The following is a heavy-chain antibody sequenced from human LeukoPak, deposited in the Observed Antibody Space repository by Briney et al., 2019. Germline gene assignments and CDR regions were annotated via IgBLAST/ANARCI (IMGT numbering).Heavy chain of an antibody. CDR3: ARELGYCSSTSCYSGNWFDP. J-gene: IGHJ5*02. Sequence: SVRVSCKASGGTFSSYAISWVRQAPGQGLEWMGGIIPIFGTANYAQKFQGRVTITADESTSTAYMELSSLRSEDTAVYYCARELGYCSSTSCYSGNWFDPWGQGTLVTVSS. CDR2: IIPIFGTA. D-gene: IGHD2-2*01. CDR1: GGTFSSYA. V-gene: IGHV1-69*01.